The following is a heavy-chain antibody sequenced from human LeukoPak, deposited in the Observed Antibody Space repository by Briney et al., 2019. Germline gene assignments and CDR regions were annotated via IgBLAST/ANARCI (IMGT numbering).Heavy chain of an antibody. J-gene: IGHJ4*02. CDR1: GFTFRNYR. Sequence: PGRSLRLSCAVSGFTFRNYRMNWVRQAPGKGLEWGANIKQDGSEEYYVDSVKGRFTISRDNAKTSLYLQMNSLRAEDTAVYYCARGRQWLTKGYFDYWGQGTLVTVSS. V-gene: IGHV3-7*03. CDR3: ARGRQWLTKGYFDY. D-gene: IGHD6-19*01. CDR2: IKQDGSEE.